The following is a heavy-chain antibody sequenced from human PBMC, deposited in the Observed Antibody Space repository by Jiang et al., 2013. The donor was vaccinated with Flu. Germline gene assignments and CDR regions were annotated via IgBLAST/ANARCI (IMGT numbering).Heavy chain of an antibody. V-gene: IGHV4-39*07. D-gene: IGHD2-15*01. CDR3: ARLGGRYCSDGSCFAD. CDR1: GASISSSSYY. CDR2: LYYSEST. J-gene: IGHJ4*02. Sequence: VKSSETLSLTCTVSGASISSSSYYWAWIRQPPGKGLEWIGSLYYSESTYYNPSLKSRVTISGDASNNQFSLKLNSVTAADTALYYCARLGGRYCSDGSCFADWGQGTLVTVSS.